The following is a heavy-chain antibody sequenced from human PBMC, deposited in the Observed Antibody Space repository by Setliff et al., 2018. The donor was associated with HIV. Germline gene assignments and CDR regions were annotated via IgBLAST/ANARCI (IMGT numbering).Heavy chain of an antibody. J-gene: IGHJ6*03. CDR2: IKQDESEK. V-gene: IGHV3-7*03. CDR1: GFTFSEYA. Sequence: GGSLRLSCITFGFTFSEYAMSWVRQAPGKGLEWVANIKQDESEKYYVDSVKGRFTISRDNAKNSLYLQMNSLRAEDTAVYYCHYFMDVWGKGTTVTVSS. CDR3: HYFMDV.